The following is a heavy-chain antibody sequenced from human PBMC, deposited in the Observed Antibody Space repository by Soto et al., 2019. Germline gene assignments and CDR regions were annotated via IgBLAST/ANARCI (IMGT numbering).Heavy chain of an antibody. V-gene: IGHV1-69*12. Sequence: QVQLVQSGAEVKKPGSSVKVSCKASGGTFSSYAISWVRQAPGQGLEWMGGIIPIFGTANYAQKFQGRVTIXAXVSTSTAYMELSSLRSEDTAVYYCAREVWGGYYFDYWGQGTLVTVSS. CDR3: AREVWGGYYFDY. CDR1: GGTFSSYA. CDR2: IIPIFGTA. J-gene: IGHJ4*02. D-gene: IGHD3-16*01.